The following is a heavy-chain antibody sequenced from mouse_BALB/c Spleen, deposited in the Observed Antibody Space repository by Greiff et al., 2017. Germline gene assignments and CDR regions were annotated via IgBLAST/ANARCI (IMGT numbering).Heavy chain of an antibody. CDR1: GYSITSDYA. Sequence: VQLKESGPGLVKPSQSLSLTCTVTGYSITSDYAWNWIRQFPGNKLEWMGYISYSGSTSYNPSLKSRISITRDTSKNQFFLQLNSVTTEDTATYYCARDYYDSHRGNAMDYWGQGTSVTVSS. V-gene: IGHV3-2*02. CDR2: ISYSGST. J-gene: IGHJ4*01. CDR3: ARDYYDSHRGNAMDY. D-gene: IGHD1-1*01.